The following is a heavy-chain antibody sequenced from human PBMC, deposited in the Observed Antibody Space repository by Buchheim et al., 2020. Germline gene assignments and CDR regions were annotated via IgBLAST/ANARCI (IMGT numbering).Heavy chain of an antibody. V-gene: IGHV1-2*02. CDR1: EYTRHH. D-gene: IGHD5-12*01. CDR2: VNPNSGAT. J-gene: IGHJ4*02. CDR3: AVATDLVDPANPTFDC. Sequence: QVQLVQSGAEVKKPGASVKVSCKTSEYTRHHIHWLRQAPGQRLEWVGRVNPNSGATEYAQKFQGRVTLTRDTSISTTCMELSSLTSDDTAVFYCAVATDLVDPANPTFDCWGQGTL.